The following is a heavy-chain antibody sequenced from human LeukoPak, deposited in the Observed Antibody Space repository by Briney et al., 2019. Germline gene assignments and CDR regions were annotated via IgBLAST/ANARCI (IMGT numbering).Heavy chain of an antibody. J-gene: IGHJ3*02. CDR1: GFTFSSYS. CDR3: ARDRYGGIYDAFDI. Sequence: GGSLRLSCAASGFTFSSYSMNWVRQAPGKGLEWVSSISSSSGYIYYADSVKGRFTISRDNAKNSLYLQMNSLRAEDTAVYYCARDRYGGIYDAFDIWGQGTMVTVSS. V-gene: IGHV3-21*01. CDR2: ISSSSGYI. D-gene: IGHD4-23*01.